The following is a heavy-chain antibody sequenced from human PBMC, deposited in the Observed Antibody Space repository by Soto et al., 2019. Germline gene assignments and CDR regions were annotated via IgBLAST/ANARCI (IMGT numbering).Heavy chain of an antibody. Sequence: EVPLVESGGGLVQPGGSLRLSCAASGFTFSSYWMHWVRQAPGKGLVWVSRINSDGSTTTYADSVKGRFTISRDNAKNTLYLQMNSLRAEDTAVYYCVRVPTGGYAFSLDDYWGQGTPVTVSS. V-gene: IGHV3-74*01. CDR2: INSDGSTT. D-gene: IGHD5-12*01. CDR1: GFTFSSYW. J-gene: IGHJ4*02. CDR3: VRVPTGGYAFSLDDY.